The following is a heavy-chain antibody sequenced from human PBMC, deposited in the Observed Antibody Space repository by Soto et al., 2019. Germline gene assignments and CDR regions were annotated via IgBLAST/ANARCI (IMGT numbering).Heavy chain of an antibody. CDR1: GYTFTSYA. CDR2: INGGNGNT. CDR3: ARDYDTSGYPRYYFDY. Sequence: ASVKVSCKASGYTFTSYAMHWVRQAPGQRLEWMGWINGGNGNTKYSQKFQGRVTITRDTSASTAYMELSSLRSEDTAVYYCARDYDTSGYPRYYFDYWSQGTLVTVSS. V-gene: IGHV1-3*01. J-gene: IGHJ4*02. D-gene: IGHD3-22*01.